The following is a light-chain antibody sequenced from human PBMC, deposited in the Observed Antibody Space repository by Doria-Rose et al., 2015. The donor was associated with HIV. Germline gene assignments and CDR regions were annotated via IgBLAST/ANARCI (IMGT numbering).Light chain of an antibody. CDR2: WAS. J-gene: IGKJ3*01. CDR1: QSLLYTSKNY. V-gene: IGKV4-1*01. Sequence: DIQVTQSPESLGMSLGERATLNCKSNQSLLYTSKNYLAWYQQKPGQPPKLLICWASTRQSGAPARFSGSGSGTDFTLTISSLEAEDVAVYYCQQYYDTPSFGPGTTVDIK. CDR3: QQYYDTPS.